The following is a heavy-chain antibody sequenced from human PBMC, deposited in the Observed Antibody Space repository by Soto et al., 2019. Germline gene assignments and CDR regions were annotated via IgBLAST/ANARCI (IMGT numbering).Heavy chain of an antibody. CDR1: VTTFSNYA. J-gene: IGHJ4*02. V-gene: IGHV1-69*13. D-gene: IGHD3-22*01. Sequence: SVKVSCKASVTTFSNYAVGWVRQAPGQGLEWMGGIILPFGTPNYAQKFQGRVTISADESMTTAYMELRGLRSEDTAVYYCVRGPDYEGYFDYWGQGTLVTVSS. CDR3: VRGPDYEGYFDY. CDR2: IILPFGTP.